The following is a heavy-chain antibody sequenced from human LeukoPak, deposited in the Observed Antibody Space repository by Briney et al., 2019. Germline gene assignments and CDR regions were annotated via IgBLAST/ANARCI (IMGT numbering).Heavy chain of an antibody. J-gene: IGHJ5*02. Sequence: ASVKVSCKASGYTFTGYYVYWVRQAPGQGLEWMGWINPNSGDTNYAQKFQGRITMTRDTSISTAYMELSSLRSGDTAMYYCARMWSTATSGWNWFDPWGQGTLVTVSS. V-gene: IGHV1-2*02. CDR2: INPNSGDT. CDR3: ARMWSTATSGWNWFDP. D-gene: IGHD6-13*01. CDR1: GYTFTGYY.